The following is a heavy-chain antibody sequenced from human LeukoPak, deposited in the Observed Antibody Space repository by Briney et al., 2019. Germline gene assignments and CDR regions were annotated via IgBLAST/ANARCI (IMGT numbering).Heavy chain of an antibody. J-gene: IGHJ4*02. CDR2: IETKADGGTA. CDR1: GFTFNNAR. D-gene: IGHD3-16*02. CDR3: MTDYRGY. V-gene: IGHV3-15*04. Sequence: AGGSLRLSCAASGFTFNNARMNWVRQGPGKGLEWVGHIETKADGGTADYAAPVKGRFTVSRDDLKDTLYLQMDSLKTEDTAVYYCMTDYRGYWGQGTQVTVSS.